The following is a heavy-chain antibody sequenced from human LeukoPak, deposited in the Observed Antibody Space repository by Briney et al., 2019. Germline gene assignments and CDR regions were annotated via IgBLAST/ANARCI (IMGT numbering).Heavy chain of an antibody. CDR3: AKGSGSGWYGWFAP. CDR2: IDASGGAT. V-gene: IGHV3-23*01. CDR1: GFSFSSYA. Sequence: GESLRLSCAASGFSFSSYAMYWVRRAPGKGLEWVSSIDASGGATYYADSVKGRFTISRDNSKNTFYLQMNSLRAEDTAVYFCAKGSGSGWYGWFAPWGQGTLVTVPS. J-gene: IGHJ5*02. D-gene: IGHD6-19*01.